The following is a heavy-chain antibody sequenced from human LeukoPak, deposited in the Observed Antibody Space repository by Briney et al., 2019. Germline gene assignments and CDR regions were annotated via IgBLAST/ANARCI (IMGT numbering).Heavy chain of an antibody. Sequence: GGSLRLSCAASGFTFSSYWMHWVRQAPGKGLVWVSRINSDGSSTSYADSVKGRFTISRDNAKNTLYLQMNSLRAEDTAVYYCARDYYGSGTYSPFDYWGQGTLVTVSS. D-gene: IGHD3-10*01. V-gene: IGHV3-74*01. CDR3: ARDYYGSGTYSPFDY. J-gene: IGHJ4*02. CDR1: GFTFSSYW. CDR2: INSDGSST.